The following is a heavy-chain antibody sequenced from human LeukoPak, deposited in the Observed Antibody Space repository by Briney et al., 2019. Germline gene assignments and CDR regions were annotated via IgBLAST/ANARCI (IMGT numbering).Heavy chain of an antibody. CDR1: GGSISSYY. CDR3: ARLRNIQLWPLDY. D-gene: IGHD5-18*01. V-gene: IGHV4-59*08. J-gene: IGHJ4*02. Sequence: PSETLSLTCTVSGGSISSYYWSWIRQPPGKGLEWIGYMYYSGSTNYNPSLKSRVTISVDTSKNQFSLKLSSVTAADTAVYYCARLRNIQLWPLDYWAREPWSPSPQ. CDR2: MYYSGST.